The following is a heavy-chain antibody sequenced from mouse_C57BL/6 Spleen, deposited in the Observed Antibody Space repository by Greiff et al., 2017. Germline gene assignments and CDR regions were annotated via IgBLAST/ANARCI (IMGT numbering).Heavy chain of an antibody. J-gene: IGHJ3*01. Sequence: QVQLQQPGAELVRPGSSVKLSCKASGYTFTSYWMHWVKQRPIQGLEWIGNIDPSDSETHYNQKFKDKATLTVDKSSSTAYMQLSSLTSEDSAVYYCARGYSKGRGFVYWGQGTLVTVSA. CDR1: GYTFTSYW. CDR3: ARGYSKGRGFVY. CDR2: IDPSDSET. V-gene: IGHV1-52*01. D-gene: IGHD2-5*01.